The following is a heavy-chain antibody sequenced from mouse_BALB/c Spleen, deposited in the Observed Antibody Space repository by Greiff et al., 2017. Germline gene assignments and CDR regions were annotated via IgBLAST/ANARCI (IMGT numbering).Heavy chain of an antibody. D-gene: IGHD1-1*01. CDR2: IWGDGST. CDR1: GFSLTGYG. CDR3: AKHKELLRSYAMDY. Sequence: VKLMESGPGLVAPSQSLSITCTVSGFSLTGYGVNWVRQPPGKGLEWLGMIWGDGSTDYNSALKSRLSISKDNSKSQVFLKMNSLQTDDTAMYYCAKHKELLRSYAMDYWGQGTSVTVSS. J-gene: IGHJ4*01. V-gene: IGHV2-6-7*01.